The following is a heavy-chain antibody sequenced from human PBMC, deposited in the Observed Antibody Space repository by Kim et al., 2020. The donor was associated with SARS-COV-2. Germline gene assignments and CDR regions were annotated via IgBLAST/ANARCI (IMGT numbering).Heavy chain of an antibody. V-gene: IGHV4-59*01. Sequence: SETLSLTCTVSGGSISSYYWSWIRQPPGKGLEWIGSIYYSGSTNYNPSLKSRGTISVNTSKNQFSLKLSSVTAADTAAYYCARVLRVGATDYYYYGMDVRGQGTTVTVSS. CDR3: ARVLRVGATDYYYYGMDV. CDR2: IYYSGST. J-gene: IGHJ6*02. D-gene: IGHD1-26*01. CDR1: GGSISSYY.